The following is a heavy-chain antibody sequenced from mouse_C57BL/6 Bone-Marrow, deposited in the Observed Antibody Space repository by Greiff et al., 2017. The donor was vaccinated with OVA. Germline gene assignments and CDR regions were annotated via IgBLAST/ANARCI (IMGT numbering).Heavy chain of an antibody. J-gene: IGHJ4*01. V-gene: IGHV5-9-1*02. Sequence: EVQLQESGEGLVKPGGSLKLSCAASGFTFSSYAMSWVRQTPEKRLEWVAYISSGGDYIYYADTVKGRFTISRDNARNTLYLQMSSLKSEDTAMYYCTRVPYYYGSSRYAMDYWGQGTSVTVSS. CDR3: TRVPYYYGSSRYAMDY. CDR1: GFTFSSYA. D-gene: IGHD1-1*01. CDR2: ISSGGDYI.